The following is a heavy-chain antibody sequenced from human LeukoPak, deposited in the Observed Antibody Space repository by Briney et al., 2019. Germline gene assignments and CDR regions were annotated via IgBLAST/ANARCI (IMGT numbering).Heavy chain of an antibody. V-gene: IGHV3-15*01. CDR1: GFTFSNAW. CDR2: IKSKTDGGTT. D-gene: IGHD2-2*02. CDR3: TTVAYCSGNSCYNFDY. Sequence: GGPLRLSCTASGFTFSNAWMRWVRQAPGKGLEWVGRIKSKTDGGTTDYAAPVKGRFTISRDDSKNTLYLQMNSLKTEDTAVYYCTTVAYCSGNSCYNFDYWAREPWSPSPQ. J-gene: IGHJ4*02.